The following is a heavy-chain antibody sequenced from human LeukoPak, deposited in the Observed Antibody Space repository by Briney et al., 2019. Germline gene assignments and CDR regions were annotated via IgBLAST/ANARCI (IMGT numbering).Heavy chain of an antibody. Sequence: SETLSLTCTVSGDSLNTYYWTWIRQTPGKELEWIGFVAFSGAANYNPSPKSPGTISIETSQNTFSLALTSVNLPGTALYFCARDGRGVVTSNWFDPWGQGNLVSVSS. J-gene: IGHJ5*02. V-gene: IGHV4-59*01. D-gene: IGHD2-21*02. CDR1: GDSLNTYY. CDR2: VAFSGAA. CDR3: ARDGRGVVTSNWFDP.